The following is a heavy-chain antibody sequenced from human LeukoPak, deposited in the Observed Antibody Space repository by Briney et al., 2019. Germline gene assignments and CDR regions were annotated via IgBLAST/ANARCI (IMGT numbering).Heavy chain of an antibody. V-gene: IGHV3-48*03. J-gene: IGHJ4*02. CDR1: GFTFSSYE. CDR3: ARAKTATGGGTFDY. Sequence: GGSLRLSCAASGFTFSSYEMNCVRQAPGKGLEWVSYISSSGVTIYYADSVKGRFTISRDNAKNSLYLQMNSLRAEDTAVYYCARAKTATGGGTFDYWGQGTLVTVSS. D-gene: IGHD5-24*01. CDR2: ISSSGVTI.